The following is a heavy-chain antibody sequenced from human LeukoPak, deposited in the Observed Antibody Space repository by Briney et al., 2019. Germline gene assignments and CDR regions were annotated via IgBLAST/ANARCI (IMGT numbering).Heavy chain of an antibody. V-gene: IGHV7-4-1*02. CDR3: ARGVDTAAGIF. D-gene: IGHD6-13*01. CDR1: GYTFISYA. J-gene: IGHJ4*02. Sequence: ASVKVSCKASGYTFISYAMNWVRQAPGQGLEWMEWINTNTGNPTYAQGFTGRFVFSLDTSVSTAYLQISSLKTEDTAVYYCARGVDTAAGIFWGQGTLVTVSS. CDR2: INTNTGNP.